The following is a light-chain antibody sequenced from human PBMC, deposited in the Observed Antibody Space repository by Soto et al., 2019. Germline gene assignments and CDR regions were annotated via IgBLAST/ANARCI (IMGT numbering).Light chain of an antibody. CDR3: QQYSSYPLT. V-gene: IGKV1-5*01. CDR2: DAS. CDR1: QSISSY. Sequence: DIQMTQSPSTLSASVGDRVTIACRASQSISSYLAWYQRTPGKAPKLLIYDASNLETGVPSRFSGSGSGTEFTLTISSLQPDDVATYYCQQYSSYPLTFGGGTKVEI. J-gene: IGKJ4*01.